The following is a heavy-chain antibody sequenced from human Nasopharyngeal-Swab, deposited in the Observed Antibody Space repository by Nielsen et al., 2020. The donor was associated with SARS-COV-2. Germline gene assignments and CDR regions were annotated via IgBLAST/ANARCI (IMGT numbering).Heavy chain of an antibody. CDR1: GFTFSSYG. D-gene: IGHD4-11*01. CDR3: TKGRADYSNPSFDN. J-gene: IGHJ4*02. V-gene: IGHV3-30*02. CDR2: IWYDGSNK. Sequence: GESLKISCAASGFTFSSYGMHWVRQAPGKGLEWVAVIWYDGSNKYYADSVKGRFIISRDNARNSLYLQMNSLRPDDTALYYCTKGRADYSNPSFDNWGQGTLVTVSS.